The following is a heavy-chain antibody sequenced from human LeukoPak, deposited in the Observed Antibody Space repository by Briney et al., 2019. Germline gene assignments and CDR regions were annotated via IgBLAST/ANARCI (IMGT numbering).Heavy chain of an antibody. V-gene: IGHV4-30-4*01. Sequence: PSENLSLTCTVSGGSISSGDYYWSWIRQPPGKGLEWIGYIYYSGSTYYNPSLKSRVTISVDTSKNQFSLKLSSVTAADTAVYYCASAGPHYYDSSGYSVAFDIWGQGTMVTVSS. CDR2: IYYSGST. J-gene: IGHJ3*02. D-gene: IGHD3-22*01. CDR1: GGSISSGDYY. CDR3: ASAGPHYYDSSGYSVAFDI.